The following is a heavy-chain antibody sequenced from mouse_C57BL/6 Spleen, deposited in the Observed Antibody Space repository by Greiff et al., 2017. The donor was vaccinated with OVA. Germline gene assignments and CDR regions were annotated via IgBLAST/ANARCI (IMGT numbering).Heavy chain of an antibody. Sequence: VQLQQSGPELVKPGASVKISCKASGYAFSSSWMNWVKQRPGKGLEWIGRIYPGDGDTNYNGKFKGKATLTADKSSSTAYMQLSSLTSEDSAVYFCARRFTTVVATDAMDYWGQGTSVTVSS. D-gene: IGHD1-1*01. V-gene: IGHV1-82*01. CDR2: IYPGDGDT. J-gene: IGHJ4*01. CDR1: GYAFSSSW. CDR3: ARRFTTVVATDAMDY.